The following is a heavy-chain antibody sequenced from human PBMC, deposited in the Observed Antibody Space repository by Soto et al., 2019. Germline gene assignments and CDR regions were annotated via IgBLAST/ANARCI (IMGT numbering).Heavy chain of an antibody. CDR1: GVKFRSHG. CDR2: ISGSGGST. Sequence: GLSMRVSCAAAGVKFRSHGRSWVRQTPGKGLEWVSAISGSGGSTYYADSVKGRFTISRDNSKNTLYLQMNSLRAEDTAVYYCAKVPPTGSGERQGYFDYWGQGTLVTVSS. V-gene: IGHV3-23*01. J-gene: IGHJ4*02. CDR3: AKVPPTGSGERQGYFDY. D-gene: IGHD2-15*01.